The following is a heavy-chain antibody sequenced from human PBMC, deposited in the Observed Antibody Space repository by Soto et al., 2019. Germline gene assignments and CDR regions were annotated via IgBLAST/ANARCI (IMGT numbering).Heavy chain of an antibody. CDR1: GYTFTGYY. D-gene: IGHD2-2*01. V-gene: IGHV1-2*02. CDR3: ASPVYCSSTSCHEDYGMDV. Sequence: GASVKVSCKASGYTFTGYYMHWVRQAPGQGLEWMGWINPNSGGTNYAQKFQGRVTMTRDTSISTAYMELSRLRSDDTAVYYCASPVYCSSTSCHEDYGMDVWGQGTTVTVYS. J-gene: IGHJ6*02. CDR2: INPNSGGT.